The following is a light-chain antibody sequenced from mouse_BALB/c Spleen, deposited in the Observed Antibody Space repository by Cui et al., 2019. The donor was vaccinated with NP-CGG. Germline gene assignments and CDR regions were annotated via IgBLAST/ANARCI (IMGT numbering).Light chain of an antibody. CDR2: GTN. CDR1: TGTITTSNY. Sequence: ADVTQEYALTTTPGETVTLTCRSSTGTITTSNYANWVQEKPDHLFTGLIGGTNNRVPGVPARFSGSLIGDKAALTITGAQTEDEAIYFCALWYSNHWVFGGGTKLTVL. V-gene: IGLV1*01. CDR3: ALWYSNHWV. J-gene: IGLJ1*01.